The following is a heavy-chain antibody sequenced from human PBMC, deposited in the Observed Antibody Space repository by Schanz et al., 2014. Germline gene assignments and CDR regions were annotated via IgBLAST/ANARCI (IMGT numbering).Heavy chain of an antibody. CDR3: AIHYGDRPL. Sequence: QVQLVQSGAEVKKPGASVKLSCKASNYIFTKYYIHCVRQAPGQGLEWMGWMNPTTGNRGYAQNFQGRVTMTRDTSLKTAYMEMTDLKFEDASLYYCAIHYGDRPLWGQGALIAVSS. CDR2: MNPTTGNR. V-gene: IGHV1-8*01. J-gene: IGHJ4*02. CDR1: NYIFTKYY. D-gene: IGHD4-17*01.